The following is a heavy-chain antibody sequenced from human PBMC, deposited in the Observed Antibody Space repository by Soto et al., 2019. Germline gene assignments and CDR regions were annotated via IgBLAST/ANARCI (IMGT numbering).Heavy chain of an antibody. CDR1: GYNFINHA. Sequence: ASVKVSCKASGYNFINHAIHWVRQAPGQRLEWMGWINAGPGNTKYSQNFQGRVTITRDTSASTAYMELSSLSSEDTAVYYCARDLISTPGALFDFWGQGTLVTVSS. CDR3: ARDLISTPGALFDF. CDR2: INAGPGNT. D-gene: IGHD6-13*01. J-gene: IGHJ4*02. V-gene: IGHV1-3*01.